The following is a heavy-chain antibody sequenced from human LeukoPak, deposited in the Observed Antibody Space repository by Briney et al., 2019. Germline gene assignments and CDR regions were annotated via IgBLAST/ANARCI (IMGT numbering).Heavy chain of an antibody. J-gene: IGHJ4*02. CDR2: MSYDGNIS. CDR3: TRGRSVYGSGSYSAY. V-gene: IGHV3-30*04. CDR1: GFTFKRYA. D-gene: IGHD3-10*01. Sequence: GGSLRLSCAASGFTFKRYAMHWVRQAPGKGLEWLTIMSYDGNISYYADSVKGRFTISRDNSNDTLYLQMNSLRADGTAIYYCTRGRSVYGSGSYSAYWGQGTLVTVSS.